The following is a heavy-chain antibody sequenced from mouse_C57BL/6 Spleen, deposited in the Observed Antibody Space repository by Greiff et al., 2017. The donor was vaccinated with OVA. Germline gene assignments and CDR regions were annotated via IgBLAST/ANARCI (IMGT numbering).Heavy chain of an antibody. Sequence: ESGPGMVKPSQSLSLTCTVTGYSITSGYDWHWIRHFPGNKLEWMGYISYSGSTNYNPSLKSRTSITHDTSKNHFFLKLNSVTTEDTATYYCARDGYYVAMDYWGQGTSVTVSS. CDR3: ARDGYYVAMDY. D-gene: IGHD2-3*01. V-gene: IGHV3-1*01. J-gene: IGHJ4*01. CDR2: ISYSGST. CDR1: GYSITSGYD.